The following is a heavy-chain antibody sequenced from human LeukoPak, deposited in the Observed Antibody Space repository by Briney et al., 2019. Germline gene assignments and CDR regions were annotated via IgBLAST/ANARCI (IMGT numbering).Heavy chain of an antibody. D-gene: IGHD3-16*01. CDR1: GYTFTGYY. Sequence: ASVKVSCKASGYTFTGYYMHWVRQAPGQGLEWMGWINPNSGGTNYAQKFQGRVTMTRDTSISTAYMELSRLRSDDTAVYYCARDGGRDSSGAHDYWGQGTLVTVSS. CDR2: INPNSGGT. J-gene: IGHJ4*02. CDR3: ARDGGRDSSGAHDY. V-gene: IGHV1-2*02.